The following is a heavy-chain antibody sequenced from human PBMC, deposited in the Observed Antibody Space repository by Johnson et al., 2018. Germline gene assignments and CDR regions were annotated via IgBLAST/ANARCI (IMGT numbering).Heavy chain of an antibody. CDR1: GDSISSYY. CDR3: ATGIAVAGAEYFHH. V-gene: IGHV4-59*01. J-gene: IGHJ1*01. D-gene: IGHD6-19*01. CDR2: NYYNGGT. Sequence: QVQLQESGPGLVKPSETLSLTCTVSGDSISSYYWSWIRQPQGKGLEWIAYNYYNGGTSYNPSLKSRVTISVDTSKNQFSLKLSSVTAAGTAVYYWATGIAVAGAEYFHHWGQGTLVTVSS.